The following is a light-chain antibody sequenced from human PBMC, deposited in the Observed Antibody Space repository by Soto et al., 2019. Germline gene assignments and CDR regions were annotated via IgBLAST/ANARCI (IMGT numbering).Light chain of an antibody. Sequence: QSVLTQPASVSGSPGQSITISCTGTSRDIGTSNLVSWYQQFPGKAPKLIIYEVTKRPSGVSNRFSGSKSGNTASLTISGLQPEDEADYYSYSYTGISTSLFVFGTGTKVTVL. CDR1: SRDIGTSNL. CDR2: EVT. V-gene: IGLV2-23*02. J-gene: IGLJ1*01. CDR3: YSYTGISTSLFV.